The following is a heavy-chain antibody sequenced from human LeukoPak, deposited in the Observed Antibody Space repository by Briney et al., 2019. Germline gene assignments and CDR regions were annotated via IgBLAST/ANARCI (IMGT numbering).Heavy chain of an antibody. Sequence: HGESLRLSCAASGFTFTTYWMSWVRQLPGKGLEWVANINQDGTEKYYVDSVKGRFTISRDNAKNSLDLQMNSLRVEDTGIYYCVKVAKYYYGSETYYFFEHWGQGTPVTASS. CDR1: GFTFTTYW. V-gene: IGHV3-7*01. D-gene: IGHD3-10*01. CDR2: INQDGTEK. CDR3: VKVAKYYYGSETYYFFEH. J-gene: IGHJ4*02.